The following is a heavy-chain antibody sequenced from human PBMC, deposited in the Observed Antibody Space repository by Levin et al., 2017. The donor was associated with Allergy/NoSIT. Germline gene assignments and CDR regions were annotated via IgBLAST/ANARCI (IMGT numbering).Heavy chain of an antibody. Sequence: ASVKVSCRASGYTLTGHNMHWVRQAPGQGLEWMGRINPITGGTNLAQKFQGRVTLTRVTSISTAYMELSSLRSDDTALYYCAREQTHTWVAGTTYEGDVDAFDIWGQGPMVTVSS. CDR1: GYTLTGHN. CDR3: AREQTHTWVAGTTYEGDVDAFDI. CDR2: INPITGGT. D-gene: IGHD2/OR15-2a*01. V-gene: IGHV1-2*06. J-gene: IGHJ3*02.